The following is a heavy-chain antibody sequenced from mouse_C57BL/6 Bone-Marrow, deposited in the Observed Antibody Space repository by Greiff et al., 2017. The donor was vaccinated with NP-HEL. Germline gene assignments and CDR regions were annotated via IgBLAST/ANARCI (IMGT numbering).Heavy chain of an antibody. CDR1: GYTFTSYW. J-gene: IGHJ3*01. D-gene: IGHD2-10*02. V-gene: IGHV1-72*01. Sequence: QVQLQQPGAELVKPGASVKLSCKASGYTFTSYWMHWVKQRPGRGLEWIGRIDPNSGGTKYNEKFKGKATLTVDKPSSTAYMQLSSLTSEDSAVYYCAREVWESLQAWFAYWGQGTLVTVSA. CDR2: IDPNSGGT. CDR3: AREVWESLQAWFAY.